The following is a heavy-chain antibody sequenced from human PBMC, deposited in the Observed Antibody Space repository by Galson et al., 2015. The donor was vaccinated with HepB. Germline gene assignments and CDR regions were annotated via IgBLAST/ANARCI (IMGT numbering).Heavy chain of an antibody. CDR2: IIPIFGTA. CDR3: ARARDPAGIAVAGMDYFDY. Sequence: SVKVSCKASGGTFSSYAISWVRQAPGQGLEWMGGIIPIFGTANYAQKFQGRVTITADESTSTAYMELSSLRSEDTAVYYCARARDPAGIAVAGMDYFDYWGQGTLVTVSS. D-gene: IGHD6-19*01. CDR1: GGTFSSYA. V-gene: IGHV1-69*13. J-gene: IGHJ4*02.